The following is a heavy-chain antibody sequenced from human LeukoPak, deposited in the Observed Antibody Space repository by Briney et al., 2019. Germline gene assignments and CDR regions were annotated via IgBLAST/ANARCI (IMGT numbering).Heavy chain of an antibody. Sequence: GGSLRLSCAASGFTFSNYAMSWVRQAPGKGLEWVSAISGPAGSWVYADVVKGRFTISRDNSKNTLFLQMNSLSPEDTAIYYCAKKVGLVAAPLYYFDVWGQGTLVTVSS. V-gene: IGHV3-23*01. CDR3: AKKVGLVAAPLYYFDV. CDR1: GFTFSNYA. CDR2: ISGPAGSW. D-gene: IGHD1-26*01. J-gene: IGHJ4*02.